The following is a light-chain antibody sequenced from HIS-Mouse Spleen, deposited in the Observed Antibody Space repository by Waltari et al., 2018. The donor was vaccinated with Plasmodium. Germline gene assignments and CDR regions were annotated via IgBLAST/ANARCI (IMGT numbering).Light chain of an antibody. V-gene: IGLV2-14*03. Sequence: QSALTQPASVSGSPGQSITISCTGTSSDVGGYNYVSWYQQHPGKAPKLMIYDVINRPSGVANRFSGSKSGNTASLTSSGLQAEDEADYYCSSYTSSSTWVFGGGTKLTVL. J-gene: IGLJ3*02. CDR3: SSYTSSSTWV. CDR2: DVI. CDR1: SSDVGGYNY.